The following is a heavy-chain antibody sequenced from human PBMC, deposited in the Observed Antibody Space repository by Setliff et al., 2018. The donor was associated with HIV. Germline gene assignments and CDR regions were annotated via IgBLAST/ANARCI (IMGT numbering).Heavy chain of an antibody. Sequence: GGSLRLSCAASGFSFGSFSMNWVRQVPGKGLEWISYITKEGDETHYADSVKGRFTISRDNSEHSLYLQMNSLRAEDSALYYCAKASTKGAVGSVAGYFDYWGQGALFTVSS. V-gene: IGHV3-21*05. CDR3: AKASTKGAVGSVAGYFDY. CDR1: GFSFGSFS. J-gene: IGHJ4*02. D-gene: IGHD1-26*01. CDR2: ITKEGDET.